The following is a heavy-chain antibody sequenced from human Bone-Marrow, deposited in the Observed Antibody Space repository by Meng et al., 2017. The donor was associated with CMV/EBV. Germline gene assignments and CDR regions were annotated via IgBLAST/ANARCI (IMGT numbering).Heavy chain of an antibody. CDR3: ARGFYSSSWHYWFDP. CDR2: INHSGST. Sequence: VYGGSFSGSYWSWIRQPPGKGLEWIGEINHSGSTNYNPSLKSRVTISVDTSKNQFSLKLSSVTAADTAVYYCARGFYSSSWHYWFDPWGQGTLVTVSS. V-gene: IGHV4-34*01. CDR1: GGSFSGSY. J-gene: IGHJ5*02. D-gene: IGHD6-13*01.